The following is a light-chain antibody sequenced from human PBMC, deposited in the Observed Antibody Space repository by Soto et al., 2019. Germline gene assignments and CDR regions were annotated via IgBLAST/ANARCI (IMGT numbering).Light chain of an antibody. J-gene: IGLJ1*01. CDR2: EVT. CDR1: SSDVGTYAL. CDR3: SSYTTVTTYV. Sequence: QSVLTQPASVSGSPGQSITISCTGTSSDVGTYALVSWFQQYPGKAPKIIIYEVTRRPSGVSNRFSGSKSVNTASLTISGLQAEDEADYYCSSYTTVTTYVFGTGTTVTVL. V-gene: IGLV2-14*02.